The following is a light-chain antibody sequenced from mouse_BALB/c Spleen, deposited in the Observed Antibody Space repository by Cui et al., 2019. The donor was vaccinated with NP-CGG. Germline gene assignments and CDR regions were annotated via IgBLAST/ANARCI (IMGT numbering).Light chain of an antibody. V-gene: IGLV1*01. CDR2: GTN. CDR1: TWAVIISNY. Sequence: QAVVTQESALTTSPGETVTLTCRSSTWAVIISNYANWVQEKPDHLFTGLIGGTNNRAPGVPARFSGSLIGDKAALTITGAQTEDEAIYFCALWYSNHWVFGGGTKLTVL. CDR3: ALWYSNHWV. J-gene: IGLJ1*01.